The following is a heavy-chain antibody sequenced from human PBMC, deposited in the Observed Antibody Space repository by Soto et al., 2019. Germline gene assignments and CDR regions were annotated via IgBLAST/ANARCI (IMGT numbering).Heavy chain of an antibody. CDR1: GGSISSSSYY. Sequence: ASETLSLTCTVSGGSISSSSYYWGWIRQPPGKGLEWIGSIYYSGGTYYNPSLKSRVTISVDTSKNQFSLKLSSVTAADTAVYYCARLRPTDTAMADYWGQGTLVTVAS. V-gene: IGHV4-39*01. CDR2: IYYSGGT. D-gene: IGHD5-18*01. J-gene: IGHJ4*02. CDR3: ARLRPTDTAMADY.